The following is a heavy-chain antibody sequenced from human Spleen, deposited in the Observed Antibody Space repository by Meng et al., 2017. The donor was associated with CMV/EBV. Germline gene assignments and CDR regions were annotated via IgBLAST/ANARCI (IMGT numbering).Heavy chain of an antibody. D-gene: IGHD1-26*01. V-gene: IGHV4-38-2*02. J-gene: IGHJ3*02. CDR1: GYYISSGYF. Sequence: LRLSCSVTGYYISSGYFWGWIRQPPGKGLEWIGAIYHTGSTYYNPSLKSRVTISVDTPKNQFSLRLSSVTAADTAVYYCARAFRGSYRSRGAFDIWGEGTVVTVSS. CDR2: IYHTGST. CDR3: ARAFRGSYRSRGAFDI.